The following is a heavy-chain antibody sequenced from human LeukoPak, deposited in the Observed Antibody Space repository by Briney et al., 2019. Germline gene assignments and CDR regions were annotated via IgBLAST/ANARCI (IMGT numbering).Heavy chain of an antibody. J-gene: IGHJ4*02. V-gene: IGHV1-8*01. D-gene: IGHD3-9*01. CDR3: ARSPSDILTGYYTVYFDY. Sequence: ASVKVSCKASGYTFTSYDINWVRQATGQGLEWMGWMNPNSGNTGYAQKFQGRVTMTRNTSTSTAYTELSSLRSEDTAVYYCARSPSDILTGYYTVYFDYWGQGTLATVSS. CDR2: MNPNSGNT. CDR1: GYTFTSYD.